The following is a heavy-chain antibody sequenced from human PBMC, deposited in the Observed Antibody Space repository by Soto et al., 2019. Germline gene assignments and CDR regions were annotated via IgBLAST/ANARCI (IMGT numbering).Heavy chain of an antibody. D-gene: IGHD3-9*01. CDR2: FDPEDGET. V-gene: IGHV1-24*01. CDR1: GYTLTELS. Sequence: GASVKVSCKVSGYTLTELSMHWLRQAPGKGLEWMGGFDPEDGETIYAQKFQGRVTMTEDTSTDTAYMELSSLRSEDTAVYYCATLTGYYYYFDYWGQGTLVTVSS. J-gene: IGHJ4*02. CDR3: ATLTGYYYYFDY.